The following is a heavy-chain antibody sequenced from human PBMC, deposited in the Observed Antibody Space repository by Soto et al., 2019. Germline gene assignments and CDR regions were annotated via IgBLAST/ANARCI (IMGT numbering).Heavy chain of an antibody. V-gene: IGHV4-30-4*08. J-gene: IGHJ4*02. D-gene: IGHD5-12*01. CDR1: GGSITSSKHY. Sequence: SETLSLTCTVSGGSITSSKHYWSWIRQHPGKGLEWIGYIYLSGFTYSNPSLKSRVTISVDRSKNQFSLKLSSVTAADTAVYYCARRYSGYGDYWGQGTLVTVSS. CDR3: ARRYSGYGDY. CDR2: IYLSGFT.